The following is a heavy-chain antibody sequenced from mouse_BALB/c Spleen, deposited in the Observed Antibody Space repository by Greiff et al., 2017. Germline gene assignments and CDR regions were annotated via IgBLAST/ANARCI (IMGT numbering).Heavy chain of an antibody. J-gene: IGHJ2*01. V-gene: IGHV5-6-5*01. CDR3: AREGLRLRYFDY. CDR2: ISSGGST. D-gene: IGHD1-2*01. CDR1: GFTFSSYA. Sequence: EVKLVESGGGLVKPGGSLKLSCAASGFTFSSYAMSWVRQTPEKRLEWVASISSGGSTYYPDSVKGRFTISRDNARNILYLQMSSLRSEDTAMYYCAREGLRLRYFDYWGQGTTLTVSS.